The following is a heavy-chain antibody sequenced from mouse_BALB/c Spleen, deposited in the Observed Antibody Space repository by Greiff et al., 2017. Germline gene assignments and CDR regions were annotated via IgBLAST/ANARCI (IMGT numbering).Heavy chain of an antibody. CDR2: IYPGGGYT. CDR1: GYTFTNYW. CDR3: ASPWDAMDY. J-gene: IGHJ4*01. Sequence: QVQLQQSGAELVRPGTSVKISCKASGYTFTNYWLGWVKQRPGHGLEWIGDIYPGGGYTNYNEKFKGKATLTADTSSSTAYMQLSSLTSEDSAVYFCASPWDAMDYWGQGTSVTVSS. V-gene: IGHV1-63*02.